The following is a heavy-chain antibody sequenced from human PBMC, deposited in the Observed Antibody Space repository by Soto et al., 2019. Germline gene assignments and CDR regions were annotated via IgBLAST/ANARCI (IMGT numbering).Heavy chain of an antibody. Sequence: GGSLRLSCAASGFTFSTYAMSWVRQAPGKGPEWVSAISASGDRTFYADSAEGRFSISRDNSKDTLYLQMDSLRVEDTAVYYCTKEATGYGYGQYWGQGSLVTVSS. V-gene: IGHV3-23*01. CDR1: GFTFSTYA. CDR3: TKEATGYGYGQY. J-gene: IGHJ4*02. CDR2: ISASGDRT. D-gene: IGHD5-18*01.